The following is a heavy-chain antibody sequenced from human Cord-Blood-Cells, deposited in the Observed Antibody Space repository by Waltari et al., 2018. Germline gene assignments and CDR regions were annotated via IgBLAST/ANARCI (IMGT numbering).Heavy chain of an antibody. CDR1: GYSISSGYY. CDR2: IYHSGST. Sequence: QVQLQESGPGLVKPSETLSLTCAVSGYSISSGYYWGWIRQPPGKGLEWIGSIYHSGSTYFIPSLKSRVTISVDTSKNQFSLKLSSVTAADTAVYYCARTVHGDFDYWGQGTLVTVSS. V-gene: IGHV4-38-2*01. J-gene: IGHJ4*02. CDR3: ARTVHGDFDY. D-gene: IGHD4-17*01.